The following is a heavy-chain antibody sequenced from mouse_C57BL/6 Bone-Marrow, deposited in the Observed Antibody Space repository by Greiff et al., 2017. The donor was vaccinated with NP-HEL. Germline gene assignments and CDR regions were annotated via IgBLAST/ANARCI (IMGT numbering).Heavy chain of an antibody. D-gene: IGHD3-3*01. CDR2: IDPSDSYT. V-gene: IGHV1-69*01. CDR1: GYTFTSYW. Sequence: VQLQQPGAELVMPGASVKLSCKASGYTFTSYWMHWVKQRPGQGLEWIGEIDPSDSYTNYNQKFKGKSTLTVDKSSSTAYMQLSSLTSEDSAVYYCARGRAIMDYWGQGTSVTVSS. CDR3: ARGRAIMDY. J-gene: IGHJ4*01.